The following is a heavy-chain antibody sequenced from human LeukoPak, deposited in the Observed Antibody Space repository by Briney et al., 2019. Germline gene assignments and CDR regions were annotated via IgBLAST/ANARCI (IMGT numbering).Heavy chain of an antibody. V-gene: IGHV4-39*01. Sequence: PSETLSLTCTVSGGSVSSSSYYWGWIRQPPGKGLEWIGSIYYSGSTYYNPSLKSRVTISVDASKNQFSLKLSSVTAADTAVYYCARLILPGTATFDYWGQGTLVTVSS. CDR1: GGSVSSSSYY. D-gene: IGHD2-21*02. J-gene: IGHJ4*02. CDR2: IYYSGST. CDR3: ARLILPGTATFDY.